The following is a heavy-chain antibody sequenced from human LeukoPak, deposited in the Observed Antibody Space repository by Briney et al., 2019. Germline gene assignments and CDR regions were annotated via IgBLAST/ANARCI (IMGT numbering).Heavy chain of an antibody. V-gene: IGHV1-46*01. CDR1: GYTFISYY. CDR2: INPSGGST. CDR3: TAVAGSGGFDP. D-gene: IGHD6-19*01. J-gene: IGHJ5*02. Sequence: ASVKVSCKASGYTFISYYLHWVRQAPGQGLEWMGIINPSGGSTTYAQKFQGRVTMTWDTSTSTVYMDLSSLTSEDTAVYYCTAVAGSGGFDPWGQGTLVTVSS.